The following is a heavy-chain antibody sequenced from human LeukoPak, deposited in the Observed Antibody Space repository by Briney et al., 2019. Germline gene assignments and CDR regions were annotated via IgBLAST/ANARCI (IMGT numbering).Heavy chain of an antibody. CDR2: FSGSGGST. CDR1: GFTFYSYA. CDR3: ARVIVVAGYYYYYYMDV. D-gene: IGHD3-22*01. J-gene: IGHJ6*03. V-gene: IGHV3-23*01. Sequence: PGGSLRLSCAASGFTFYSYAMNWVRQAPGRGLEWVSTFSGSGGSTYYADSVKGRFTISRDNSKNTLYLQMNSLRAEDTAVYYCARVIVVAGYYYYYYMDVWGKGTTATISS.